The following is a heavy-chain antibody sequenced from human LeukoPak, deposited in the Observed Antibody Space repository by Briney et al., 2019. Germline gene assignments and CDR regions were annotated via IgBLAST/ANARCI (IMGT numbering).Heavy chain of an antibody. CDR1: GYSFTSYW. Sequence: GESLKISCKGSGYSFTSYWIGWVRQMPGKGLEWMGIIYPGDSDTRYSSSFQGQVTISADKSINTAYLQWSTLKASDTAMYYCARRYYYGSSGYYVDYWGQGTPVTVSS. CDR2: IYPGDSDT. J-gene: IGHJ4*02. D-gene: IGHD3-22*01. V-gene: IGHV5-51*01. CDR3: ARRYYYGSSGYYVDY.